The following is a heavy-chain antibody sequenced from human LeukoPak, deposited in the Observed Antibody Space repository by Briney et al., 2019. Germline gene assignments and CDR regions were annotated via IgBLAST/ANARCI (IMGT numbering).Heavy chain of an antibody. Sequence: SVTVSCKASLGTFSNYAISWVRQAPGQGLEWMGRIIPILGIAHYAQKFQGRVTITADKSTSTAYMELSSLRSEDTAVYYCARELYLYYYDSSGYSEDHYGMDVWGQGTTVTVSS. CDR3: ARELYLYYYDSSGYSEDHYGMDV. CDR1: LGTFSNYA. CDR2: IIPILGIA. V-gene: IGHV1-69*04. J-gene: IGHJ6*02. D-gene: IGHD3-22*01.